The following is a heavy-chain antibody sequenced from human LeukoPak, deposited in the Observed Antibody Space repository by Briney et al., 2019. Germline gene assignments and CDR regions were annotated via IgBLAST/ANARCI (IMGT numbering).Heavy chain of an antibody. CDR2: IYTSGST. D-gene: IGHD6-19*01. V-gene: IGHV4-4*07. J-gene: IGHJ4*02. CDR1: GGSISSYY. Sequence: SETLSLTCTVSGGSISSYYWSWIRQPAGKGLEWIGRIYTSGSTNYNPSLKSRVTMSVDTSKNQFSLKLSSVTAADTAVYYCARDREQWPDYYFDYWGQGTLVTVSS. CDR3: ARDREQWPDYYFDY.